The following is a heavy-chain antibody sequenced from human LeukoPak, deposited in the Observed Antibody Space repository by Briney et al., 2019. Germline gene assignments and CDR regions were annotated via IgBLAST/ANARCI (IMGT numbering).Heavy chain of an antibody. CDR3: ARHGGYSYGPFDY. J-gene: IGHJ4*02. D-gene: IGHD5-18*01. CDR1: GGSVNSGTYY. Sequence: SETLSLTCTVSGGSVNSGTYYWSWIRQPPGKGLEWVGYISYSGSTNYNPSLKSRVTISVDTSKNQFSLKLSSVTAADTAVYYCARHGGYSYGPFDYWGQGTLVTVSS. V-gene: IGHV4-61*01. CDR2: ISYSGST.